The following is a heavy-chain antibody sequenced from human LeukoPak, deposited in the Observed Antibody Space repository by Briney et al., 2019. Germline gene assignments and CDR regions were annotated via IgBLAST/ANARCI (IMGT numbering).Heavy chain of an antibody. J-gene: IGHJ6*03. CDR2: VYTSGST. V-gene: IGHV4-61*02. CDR3: ARQRRVRGAKEVYYYYYYYMDV. CDR1: GGSISSGSYY. D-gene: IGHD3-10*01. Sequence: SETLSLTCTVSGGSISSGSYYWSWIRQPAGKGLEWIGRVYTSGSTNYNPSLNSRVTISVDTSKNQFSLKLSSVTAADTAVYYCARQRRVRGAKEVYYYYYYYMDVWGKGTTVTISS.